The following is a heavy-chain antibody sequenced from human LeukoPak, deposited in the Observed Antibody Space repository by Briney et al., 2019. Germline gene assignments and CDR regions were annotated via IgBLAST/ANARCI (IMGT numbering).Heavy chain of an antibody. Sequence: PSETLSLTCTVSGGSISTYYWSWIRQPPGKGLEWIGYIYYSGSTNYNPSLKSRVTISVDTSKNQFSLKLSSVTAADTAVYYCARDRRRELLHAFDIWGQGTMVTVS. D-gene: IGHD1-26*01. CDR3: ARDRRRELLHAFDI. J-gene: IGHJ3*02. V-gene: IGHV4-59*01. CDR1: GGSISTYY. CDR2: IYYSGST.